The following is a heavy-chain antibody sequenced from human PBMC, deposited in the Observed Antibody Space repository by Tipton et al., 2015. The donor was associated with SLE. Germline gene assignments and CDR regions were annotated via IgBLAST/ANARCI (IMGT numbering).Heavy chain of an antibody. D-gene: IGHD3-22*01. J-gene: IGHJ6*02. CDR3: AKDLRLNSSGYYSYYYYGMDV. Sequence: RSLRLSCAASGFTFSSYGMHWVRQAPGKGLEWVAVIWYDGSNKYYADSVKGRFTISRDNSKNTLYLQMNSLRAEDTAVYYCAKDLRLNSSGYYSYYYYGMDVWGQGTTVTVSS. CDR2: IWYDGSNK. V-gene: IGHV3-33*06. CDR1: GFTFSSYG.